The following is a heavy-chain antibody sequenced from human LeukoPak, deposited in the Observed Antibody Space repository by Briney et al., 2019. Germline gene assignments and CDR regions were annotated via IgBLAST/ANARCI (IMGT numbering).Heavy chain of an antibody. V-gene: IGHV4-4*07. CDR1: GNSISSYY. CDR3: AREPTGLARYFDY. D-gene: IGHD1-14*01. J-gene: IGHJ4*02. Sequence: SETLSLTCTVSGNSISSYYWSWIRQPAGRGLEWIGRIYTSGSTNYNPSLKSRVTMSVDTSKNQFSLNLSSVTAADTAVYYCAREPTGLARYFDYGGQGTLVTVSS. CDR2: IYTSGST.